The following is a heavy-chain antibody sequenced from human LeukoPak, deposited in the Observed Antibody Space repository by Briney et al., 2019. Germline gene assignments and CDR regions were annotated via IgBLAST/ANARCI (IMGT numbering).Heavy chain of an antibody. J-gene: IGHJ4*02. CDR3: AKTRRSDYGLDY. CDR1: GFTFSSYA. V-gene: IGHV3-23*01. Sequence: GGSLRLSCAASGFTFSSYAMSWVRQAPGKGLEWVSAISSSGGSTYYADSVKGRFTISRDNSKNTLYLQMNSLRAEDTAVYYCAKTRRSDYGLDYWGQGTLVTVSS. D-gene: IGHD4-17*01. CDR2: ISSSGGST.